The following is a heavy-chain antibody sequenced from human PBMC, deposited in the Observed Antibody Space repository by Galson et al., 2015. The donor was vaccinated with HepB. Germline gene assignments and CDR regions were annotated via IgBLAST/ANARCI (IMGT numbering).Heavy chain of an antibody. D-gene: IGHD3-3*01. CDR2: TSAYNGNT. CDR3: ARDPNYDFWSGYYTGWFDP. V-gene: IGHV1-18*04. Sequence: SVKVSCKASGYPFTSYSISWVRQAPGQGLEWMGWTSAYNGNTNYAQKLQGRVTMTTDTSTSTAYMELRSLRSDDTAVYYCARDPNYDFWSGYYTGWFDPWGQGTLVTVSS. J-gene: IGHJ5*02. CDR1: GYPFTSYS.